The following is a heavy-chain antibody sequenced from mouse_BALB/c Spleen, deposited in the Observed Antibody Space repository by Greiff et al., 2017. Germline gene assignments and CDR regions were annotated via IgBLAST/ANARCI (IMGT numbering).Heavy chain of an antibody. D-gene: IGHD1-1*01. V-gene: IGHV2-6-5*01. J-gene: IGHJ4*01. CDR3: ATPYYGSSPYYAMDY. CDR1: GFSLTDYG. CDR2: IWGGGST. Sequence: QVQLQQSGPGLVAPSQSLSITCTVSGFSLTDYGVSWIRQPPGKGLEWLGVIWGGGSTYYNSALKSRLSISKDNSKSQVFLKMNSLQTDDTAMYYCATPYYGSSPYYAMDYWGQGTSVTVSS.